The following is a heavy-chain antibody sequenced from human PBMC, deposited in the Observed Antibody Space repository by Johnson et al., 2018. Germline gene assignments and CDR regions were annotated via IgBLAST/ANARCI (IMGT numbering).Heavy chain of an antibody. J-gene: IGHJ3*02. Sequence: QVQLVQSGAEVKKPGASVKLSCKASGYTFTNYYIHWVRQAPGQGLEWMGIINPSGGSTNYAQKFQGRVTMTRDTSASTVYMALSSLRPDDTAVDYCARGAYSHFDIWGQGTMVTVSS. CDR2: INPSGGST. CDR3: ARGAYSHFDI. V-gene: IGHV1-46*01. CDR1: GYTFTNYY. D-gene: IGHD5-18*01.